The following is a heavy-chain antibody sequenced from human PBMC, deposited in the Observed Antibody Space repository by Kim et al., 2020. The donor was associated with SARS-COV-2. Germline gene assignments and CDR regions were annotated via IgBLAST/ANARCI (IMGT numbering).Heavy chain of an antibody. D-gene: IGHD2-15*01. CDR1: GFTFDDYT. CDR3: AKDGRSCSGGSCYLHYYYYYGMDV. J-gene: IGHJ6*02. CDR2: ISWDGGST. Sequence: GGSLRLSCAASGFTFDDYTMHWVRQAPGKGLEWVSLISWDGGSTYYADSVKGRFTISRDNSKNSLYLQMNSLRTEDTALYYCAKDGRSCSGGSCYLHYYYYYGMDVWGQGTTVTVSS. V-gene: IGHV3-43*01.